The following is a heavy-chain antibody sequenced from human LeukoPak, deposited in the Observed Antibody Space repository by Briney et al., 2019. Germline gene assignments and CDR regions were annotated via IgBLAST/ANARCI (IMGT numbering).Heavy chain of an antibody. CDR3: AKDRGVGIYYFDS. CDR1: GFTFSSNY. D-gene: IGHD1-26*01. CDR2: IKPNGNDK. V-gene: IGHV3-7*03. J-gene: IGHJ4*02. Sequence: PGGSLRLSCAASGFTFSSNYMSWVRQTPGKGLEWVATIKPNGNDKFFVDSVKGRFTVSRDNAKTSLYLQMNSLRAEDTAMYYCAKDRGVGIYYFDSWGQGTLVTVSS.